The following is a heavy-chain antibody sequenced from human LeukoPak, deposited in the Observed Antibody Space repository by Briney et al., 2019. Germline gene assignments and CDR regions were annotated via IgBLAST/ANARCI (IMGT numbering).Heavy chain of an antibody. J-gene: IGHJ4*02. Sequence: SETLSLTCTVSGGSISSYYWSWIRQPPGKGLEWIEYIYYSGSTNYNPSLKSRVTISVDTSKNQFSLKLSSVTAADTAVYYCARDGFGLNYFDYWGQGTLVTVSS. CDR2: IYYSGST. V-gene: IGHV4-59*01. CDR1: GGSISSYY. D-gene: IGHD3-10*01. CDR3: ARDGFGLNYFDY.